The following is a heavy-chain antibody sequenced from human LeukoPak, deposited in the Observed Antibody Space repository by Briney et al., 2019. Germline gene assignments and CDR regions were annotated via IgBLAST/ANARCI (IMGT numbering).Heavy chain of an antibody. CDR1: GGSISSYY. J-gene: IGHJ4*02. CDR2: IYYSGST. V-gene: IGHV4-59*12. Sequence: PSETLSLTCTVSGGSISSYYWSWIRQPPGKGLEWIGYIYYSGSTNYNPSLKSRVTISVDTSKSQFSLKLSSVTAADTAVYYCARGGVRVFPLRYFDWLLFDYWGQGTLVTVSS. D-gene: IGHD3-9*01. CDR3: ARGGVRVFPLRYFDWLLFDY.